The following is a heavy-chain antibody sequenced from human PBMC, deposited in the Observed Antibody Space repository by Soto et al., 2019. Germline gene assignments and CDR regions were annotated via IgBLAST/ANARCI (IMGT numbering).Heavy chain of an antibody. CDR3: AGLADSPDYYGMDV. D-gene: IGHD6-6*01. V-gene: IGHV5-10-1*01. Sequence: GDALKSSWKGSGDNFTSYWMSWDRQMPGKGLEWRVRIDPSYSYTSYSLSFQGHVTISADKSIRTAYRRWSSLKSSDTAMYYCAGLADSPDYYGMDVWGQGISVPV. CDR2: IDPSYSYT. CDR1: GDNFTSYW. J-gene: IGHJ6*02.